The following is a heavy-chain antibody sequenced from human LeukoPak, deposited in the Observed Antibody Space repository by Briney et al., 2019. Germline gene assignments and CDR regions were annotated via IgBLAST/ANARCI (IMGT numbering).Heavy chain of an antibody. CDR2: AYASGST. D-gene: IGHD6-6*01. V-gene: IGHV4-4*07. CDR3: ARGQGSSTGRAFDY. CDR1: GDFISSSY. Sequence: SETLSLTCIVSGDFISSSYWSWIRQPAGKGLEWIGRAYASGSTNYNPSLMSRVTMSVDTSKNQFSLKLSSVTAADTAVYYCARGQGSSTGRAFDYWGQGTLVTVSS. J-gene: IGHJ4*02.